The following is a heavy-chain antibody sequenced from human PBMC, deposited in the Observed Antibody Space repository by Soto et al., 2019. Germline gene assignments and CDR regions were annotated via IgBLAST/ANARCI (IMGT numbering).Heavy chain of an antibody. J-gene: IGHJ4*02. CDR2: IYSSGSA. CDR1: GGSITSSTYY. Sequence: PSETLSLTCTVSGGSITSSTYYWSWIRQSPGEALEWIGHIYSSGSAYYNPSPMSRVTMSIDMSNNQFSLNLNSVTVATTAVYFCASALRGYCYGPGEGCWGRGTLVTVSS. V-gene: IGHV4-30-4*01. D-gene: IGHD3-3*01. CDR3: ASALRGYCYGPGEGC.